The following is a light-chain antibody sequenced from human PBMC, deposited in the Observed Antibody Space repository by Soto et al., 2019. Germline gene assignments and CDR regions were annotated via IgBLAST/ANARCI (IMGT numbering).Light chain of an antibody. CDR3: HSYTTSTTRV. J-gene: IGLJ2*01. Sequence: QSVVTQPPSASGTPGQNVTISCSGSISNIGSNTVNWFQHLPGTAPKLFIYSNNERPSGVPDRFSGSKSGNTASLTISGLQAEDEADYYCHSYTTSTTRVFGGGTKLTVL. CDR1: ISNIGSNT. CDR2: SNN. V-gene: IGLV1-44*01.